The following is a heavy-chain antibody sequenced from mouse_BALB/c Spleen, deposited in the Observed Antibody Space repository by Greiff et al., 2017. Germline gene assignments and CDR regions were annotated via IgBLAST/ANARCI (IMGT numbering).Heavy chain of an antibody. Sequence: QVQLQQSGAELVRPGSSVKISCKASGYAFSSYWMNWVKQRPGQGLEWIGQIYPGDGDTNYNGKFKGKATLTADKSSSTAYMQLSSLTSEDSAVYFCAEWGYDYGFYWGQGTLVTVSA. D-gene: IGHD2-4*01. V-gene: IGHV1-80*01. J-gene: IGHJ3*01. CDR1: GYAFSSYW. CDR2: IYPGDGDT. CDR3: AEWGYDYGFY.